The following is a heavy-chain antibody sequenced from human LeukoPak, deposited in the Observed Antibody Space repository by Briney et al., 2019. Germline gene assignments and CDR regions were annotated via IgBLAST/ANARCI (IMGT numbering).Heavy chain of an antibody. CDR2: IYSGGST. V-gene: IGHV3-66*01. CDR1: GFTVSSNY. J-gene: IGHJ3*02. Sequence: PGGSLRLSCAASGFTVSSNYMSWARQAPGKGLEWVSVIYSGGSTYYADSVKGRFTISRDNSKNTLYLQMNSLRAEDTAVYYCARESYCSGGSCYRQFYNAFDIWGQGTMVTVSS. D-gene: IGHD2-15*01. CDR3: ARESYCSGGSCYRQFYNAFDI.